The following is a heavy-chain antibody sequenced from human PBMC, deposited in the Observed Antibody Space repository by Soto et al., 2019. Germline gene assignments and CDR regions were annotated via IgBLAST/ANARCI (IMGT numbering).Heavy chain of an antibody. CDR2: IRNKANSYTR. D-gene: IGHD1-26*01. J-gene: IGHJ2*01. CDR3: ARDRAGAPYGDR. CDR1: GFIFSDQY. V-gene: IGHV3-72*01. Sequence: EGQLVESGGGLVQPGGSLRLSCAASGFIFSDQYMDWVRQAPGKGLEWVGRIRNKANSYTREYAASVKGRVTISRDDSKNSLYLQMNSLKTEDTALYYCARDRAGAPYGDRWGRGTLVTVSS.